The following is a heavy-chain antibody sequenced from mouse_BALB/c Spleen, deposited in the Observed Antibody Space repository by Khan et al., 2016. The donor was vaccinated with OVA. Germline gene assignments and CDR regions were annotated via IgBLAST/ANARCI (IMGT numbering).Heavy chain of an antibody. D-gene: IGHD2-1*01. Sequence: QVQLKQSGAELAKPGASVKMSCKASGYTFTAYWIHWVKERPGQGLEWIGYIDPSTGYTDYNQKFKDKATLTTDKSSSTAYMQLSSLTSEDSAVYYCARRGVYGIFAYWGQGTLVTVSA. CDR3: ARRGVYGIFAY. CDR2: IDPSTGYT. CDR1: GYTFTAYW. V-gene: IGHV1-7*01. J-gene: IGHJ3*01.